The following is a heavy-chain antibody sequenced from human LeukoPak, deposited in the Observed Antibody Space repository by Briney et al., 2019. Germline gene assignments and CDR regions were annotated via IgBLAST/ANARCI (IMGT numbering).Heavy chain of an antibody. CDR2: IKSKSDGGIK. V-gene: IGHV3-15*01. CDR1: GLTLSNAW. Sequence: GGSLRLSCAASGLTLSNAWMTWVRQAPGKGLERVARIKSKSDGGIKDYAAPVKGTFTISRDDSENTVYLQMNSLKIEDTAVYYCATGRSGYFDSWGQGTLVFVSS. CDR3: ATGRSGYFDS. J-gene: IGHJ4*02.